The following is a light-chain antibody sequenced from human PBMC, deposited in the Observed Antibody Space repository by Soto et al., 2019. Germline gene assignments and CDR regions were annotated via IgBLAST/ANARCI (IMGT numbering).Light chain of an antibody. CDR3: QQAYSFPIT. Sequence: IQQTQSPSTLSASVGDRVTITCRASQSISSWLAWYQQKPGKAPKLLIYDASSLESGVPSRFSGSGSGTEFTLTISSLQPDDFATYYCQQAYSFPITFGQGTRLEI. CDR2: DAS. J-gene: IGKJ5*01. CDR1: QSISSW. V-gene: IGKV1-5*01.